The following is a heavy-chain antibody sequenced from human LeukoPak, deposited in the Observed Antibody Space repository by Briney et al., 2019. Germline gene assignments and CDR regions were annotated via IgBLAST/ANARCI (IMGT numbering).Heavy chain of an antibody. CDR3: ARFAGSGSYSDY. D-gene: IGHD1-1*01. CDR2: INWNGGST. J-gene: IGHJ4*02. CDR1: GFTFSSYA. V-gene: IGHV3-20*01. Sequence: PGGSLRLSCAASGFTFSSYAMSWVRQAPGKGLEWVSGINWNGGSTGYADSVKGRFTISRDNAKNSLYLQMNSLRAEDTALYHCARFAGSGSYSDYWGQGTLVTVSS.